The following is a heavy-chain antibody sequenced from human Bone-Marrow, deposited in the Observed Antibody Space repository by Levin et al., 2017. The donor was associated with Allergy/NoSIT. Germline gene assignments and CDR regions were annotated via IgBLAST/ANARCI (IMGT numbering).Heavy chain of an antibody. D-gene: IGHD1-26*01. CDR1: GYAFTSFG. J-gene: IGHJ4*02. Sequence: ASVKVSCKTSGYAFTSFGVSWVRQAPGQGLEWMGWISGYNFHTDYAPNLQGRLILTTDTSTNTSSMELTSLSSHDTAVYYCAREFWAPDTTQRKEGNFDDWGQGTHVSVSS. V-gene: IGHV1-18*01. CDR3: AREFWAPDTTQRKEGNFDD. CDR2: ISGYNFHT.